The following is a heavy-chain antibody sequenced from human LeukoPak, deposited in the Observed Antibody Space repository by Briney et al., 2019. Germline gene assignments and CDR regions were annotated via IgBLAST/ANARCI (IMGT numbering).Heavy chain of an antibody. D-gene: IGHD1-14*01. CDR1: GFTVITND. V-gene: IGHV3-53*01. Sequence: GGSLRLSCAASGFTVITNDMTWVRQAPGKGLEWVSVLYSDGNTKYADSVQGRFTISRDNSKNTLYLEMNSLSPDDTAVYSCARGVEPLAANTLAYWGQGTLVTVSS. CDR3: ARGVEPLAANTLAY. J-gene: IGHJ4*02. CDR2: LYSDGNT.